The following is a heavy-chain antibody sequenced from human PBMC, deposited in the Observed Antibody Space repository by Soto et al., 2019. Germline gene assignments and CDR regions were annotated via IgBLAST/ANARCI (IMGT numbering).Heavy chain of an antibody. CDR3: ARVSVGDFWSGFWFDP. V-gene: IGHV4-31*03. Sequence: PSETLSLTCTVSGGSVSSGAYCWTWIRQHPGKGLEWIGNVYYSGSTDYNPSLKSRLTISVDTSKNQFSLKLNSVTAADTAVYYCARVSVGDFWSGFWFDPWGQGTLVTVSS. CDR2: VYYSGST. J-gene: IGHJ5*02. CDR1: GGSVSSGAYC. D-gene: IGHD3-3*01.